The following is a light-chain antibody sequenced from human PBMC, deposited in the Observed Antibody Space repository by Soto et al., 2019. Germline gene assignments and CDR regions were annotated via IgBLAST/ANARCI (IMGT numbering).Light chain of an antibody. CDR1: SSYVGGYNY. CDR3: SSYAGSNKSV. CDR2: EVS. Sequence: QSVLTQPPSASGSPGQSVTISCTGTSSYVGGYNYVSWYQQHPGKAPKLMIYEVSKRPSGVPDRFSGSKSGNTASLTVSGLQPEDEADYYCSSYAGSNKSVFGTGTKVTVL. J-gene: IGLJ1*01. V-gene: IGLV2-8*01.